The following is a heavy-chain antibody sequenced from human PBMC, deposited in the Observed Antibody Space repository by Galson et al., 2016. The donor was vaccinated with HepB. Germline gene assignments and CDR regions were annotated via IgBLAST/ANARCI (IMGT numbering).Heavy chain of an antibody. J-gene: IGHJ6*02. V-gene: IGHV3-33*08. CDR1: EFTFSSYG. CDR3: ARGDYGAYSPFGMDV. D-gene: IGHD4-17*01. Sequence: SLRLSCAASEFTFSSYGMHWVRQAPGKGLKWVAVIWYDGSNKQFADSVKGRFTISRDNSKNTVYLQMNSLRAEDTAVYYCARGDYGAYSPFGMDVWGQGTTVTVSS. CDR2: IWYDGSNK.